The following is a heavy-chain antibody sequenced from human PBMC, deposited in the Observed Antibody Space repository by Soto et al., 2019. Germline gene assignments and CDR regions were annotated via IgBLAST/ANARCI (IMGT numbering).Heavy chain of an antibody. Sequence: PGGSLRLSCAVSGFTFSSCTMNWVRQAPGKGLEWVSSISPSTSHIYYADSVKGRFTISRDNAKNSLFLQMNSLRAEDTAVYYCSGCSGGACHQNYGMDVWGQGT. J-gene: IGHJ6*02. CDR2: ISPSTSHI. V-gene: IGHV3-21*01. CDR3: SGCSGGACHQNYGMDV. D-gene: IGHD2-15*01. CDR1: GFTFSSCT.